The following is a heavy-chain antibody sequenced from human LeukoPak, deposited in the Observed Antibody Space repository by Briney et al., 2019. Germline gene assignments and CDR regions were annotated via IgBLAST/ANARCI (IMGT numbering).Heavy chain of an antibody. CDR1: GFTFSSYG. CDR2: IWYDGSNK. Sequence: GGSLRLSCAASGFTFSSYGMHWVRQAPGKGLEWVAVIWYDGSNKYYADSVKGRFTISRDNSKNTLYLQMNSLRAEDTAVYYCARASEEYCSGGSCHLDYWGQGTLVTVSS. CDR3: ARASEEYCSGGSCHLDY. V-gene: IGHV3-30*19. D-gene: IGHD2-15*01. J-gene: IGHJ4*02.